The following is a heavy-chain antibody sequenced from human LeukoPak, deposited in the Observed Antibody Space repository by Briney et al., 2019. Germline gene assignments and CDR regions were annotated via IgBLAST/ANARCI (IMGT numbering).Heavy chain of an antibody. V-gene: IGHV4-34*01. CDR1: GGSFSDNY. Sequence: SETLSLTCAVYGGSFSDNYWSWIRQPPGKGLEWIGEINHSRITHYKPSLKSRVSMSLDTSKNHFSLKLTSVTAADTAVYYCARGSRFFDTSDFDDWGQGTPVTVSS. CDR3: ARGSRFFDTSDFDD. D-gene: IGHD3-9*01. CDR2: INHSRIT. J-gene: IGHJ4*02.